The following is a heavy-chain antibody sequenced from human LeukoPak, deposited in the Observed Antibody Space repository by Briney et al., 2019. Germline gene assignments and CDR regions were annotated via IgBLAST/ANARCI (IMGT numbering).Heavy chain of an antibody. CDR3: ARGRAWGSSFDY. D-gene: IGHD3-16*01. J-gene: IGHJ4*02. CDR1: GGSISSYY. Sequence: PSETLSLTCTVSGGSISSYYWSWIRQPPGKGLEWIGYIYYSGSTNYNPSLKSRVTISVDTSKNQFSLKLSSVTAADTAVYYCARGRAWGSSFDYWGQGTLVTVSS. V-gene: IGHV4-59*01. CDR2: IYYSGST.